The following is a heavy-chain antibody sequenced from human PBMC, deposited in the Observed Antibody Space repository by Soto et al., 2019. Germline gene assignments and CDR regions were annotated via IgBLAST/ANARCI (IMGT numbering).Heavy chain of an antibody. D-gene: IGHD5-12*01. V-gene: IGHV1-18*01. J-gene: IGHJ4*02. CDR1: GYTFTSYG. Sequence: ASVKVSCKASGYTFTSYGISWVRQAPGQGLEWMGWTSAYNGNTNYAQKLQGRVTMTTDTSTSTAYMELRSLRSDDTAVYYCARAPRGYSGYDWAYWGQGTLVTVSS. CDR2: TSAYNGNT. CDR3: ARAPRGYSGYDWAY.